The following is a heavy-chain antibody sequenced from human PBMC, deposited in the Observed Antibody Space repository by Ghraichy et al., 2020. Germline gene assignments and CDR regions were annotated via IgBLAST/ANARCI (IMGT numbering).Heavy chain of an antibody. CDR1: GYTFTSYG. CDR2: ISAYNDNT. CDR3: ARDRGSTGTTSWYYGMDV. V-gene: IGHV1-18*01. Sequence: ASVKVSCKASGYTFTSYGISWVRQAPGQGLEWMGWISAYNDNTNYAQKLQGRVTMTTDTSTSTAYMELRSLRSDDTAVYYCARDRGSTGTTSWYYGMDVWGQGTTVTVSS. J-gene: IGHJ6*02. D-gene: IGHD1-1*01.